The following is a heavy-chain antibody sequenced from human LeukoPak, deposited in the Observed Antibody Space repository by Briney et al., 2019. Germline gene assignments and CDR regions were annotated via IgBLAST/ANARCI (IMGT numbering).Heavy chain of an antibody. CDR3: ARDGQTSSIWFDF. CDR1: GFTFSSYA. Sequence: PGGSLRLSCAASGFTFSSYAMSWVRQAPGKGLEWVSAISGSGGSTYYADSVKGRFTISTDNSKNTLYLQMNSLRAEDTAVYYCARDGQTSSIWFDFWGQGTLVTVSS. CDR2: ISGSGGST. J-gene: IGHJ4*02. V-gene: IGHV3-23*01. D-gene: IGHD6-13*01.